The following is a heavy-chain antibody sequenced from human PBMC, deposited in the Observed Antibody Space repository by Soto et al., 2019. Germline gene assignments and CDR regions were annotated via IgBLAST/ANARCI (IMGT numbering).Heavy chain of an antibody. V-gene: IGHV3-23*01. CDR2: ITGNGGST. J-gene: IGHJ4*02. CDR1: GFTFSTYA. CDR3: AKNSAATIRVGYDY. D-gene: IGHD5-12*01. Sequence: EVQLLESGGDLVQPGGSLRLSCAASGFTFSTYALSWVRQAPGKGLEWVSAITGNGGSTYYADSVRGRFTISRDNSKNTLYLQLSSLRVEDTAVYYCAKNSAATIRVGYDYWGQGTLVTVSS.